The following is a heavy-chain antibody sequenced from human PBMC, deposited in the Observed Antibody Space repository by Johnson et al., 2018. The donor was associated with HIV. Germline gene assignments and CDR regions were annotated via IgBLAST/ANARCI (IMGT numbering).Heavy chain of an antibody. D-gene: IGHD1-26*01. CDR1: GFTFSSYA. Sequence: EVQLVESGGGLVQPGGSLRLSCAASGFTFSSYAMSWVRQAPGKGLEWVSAISGSGGSTYYAGLVKGGFTISRDNTKNTLSLQMTSRRAEDPAVYYCANGQWGRGVWGQGTMVTVSS. V-gene: IGHV3-23*04. J-gene: IGHJ3*01. CDR2: ISGSGGST. CDR3: ANGQWGRGV.